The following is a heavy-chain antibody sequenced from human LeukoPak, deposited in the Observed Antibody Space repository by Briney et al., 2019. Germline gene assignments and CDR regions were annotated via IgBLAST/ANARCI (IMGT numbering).Heavy chain of an antibody. CDR1: GFTVSSNY. Sequence: PGGSLRLSCAASGFTVSSNYMSWVRQAPGKGLEWVSVIYSGGSTYYADSVKGRFTISRDNSKNTLYLQVNSLRAEDTAIYYCARLASDYYDSSGPRRGAFDIWGQGTMVTVSS. J-gene: IGHJ3*02. CDR3: ARLASDYYDSSGPRRGAFDI. D-gene: IGHD3-22*01. CDR2: IYSGGST. V-gene: IGHV3-53*01.